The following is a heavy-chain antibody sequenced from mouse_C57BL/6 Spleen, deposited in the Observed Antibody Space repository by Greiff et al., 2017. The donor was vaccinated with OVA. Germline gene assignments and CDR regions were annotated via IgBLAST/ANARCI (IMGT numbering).Heavy chain of an antibody. CDR2: IDPSDSYT. J-gene: IGHJ2*01. CDR3: AIQTLVAHYFDD. D-gene: IGHD1-1*01. Sequence: QVQLQQSGAELVMPGASVKLSCKASGYTFTSYWMHWVKQRPGQGLEWIGEIDPSDSYTNYTQQFKGKSTLTVDKSSSTAYMQLSILTSEASAVYYCAIQTLVAHYFDDWGQGTTLTVSS. CDR1: GYTFTSYW. V-gene: IGHV1-69*01.